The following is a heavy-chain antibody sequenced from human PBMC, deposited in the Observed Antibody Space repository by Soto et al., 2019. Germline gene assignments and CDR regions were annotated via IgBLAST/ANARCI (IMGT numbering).Heavy chain of an antibody. CDR3: AKASTRSRGRTAYFDY. D-gene: IGHD2-15*01. V-gene: IGHV3-23*01. CDR2: ISASGGST. J-gene: IGHJ4*02. Sequence: GGSLRLSCAASGFTFTTYPMNWVRQAPGKGLEWVSGISASGGSTYYADSVKGRFTISRDNSKNTLYLQMNSLRDDDTAVYYCAKASTRSRGRTAYFDYRGQGTLVT. CDR1: GFTFTTYP.